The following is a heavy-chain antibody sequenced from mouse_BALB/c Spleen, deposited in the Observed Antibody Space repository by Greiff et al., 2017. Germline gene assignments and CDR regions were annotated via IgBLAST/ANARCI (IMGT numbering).Heavy chain of an antibody. CDR3: ARHDPAWGY. V-gene: IGHV5-12-1*01. D-gene: IGHD4-1*01. CDR1: GFAFSSYD. CDR2: ISSGGGST. Sequence: EVQLQESGGGLVKPGGSLKLSCAASGFAFSSYDMSWVRQTPEKRLEWVAYISSGGGSTYYPDTVKGRFTISRDNAKNTLYLQMSSLKSEDTAMYYCARHDPAWGYWGQGTTLTVSS. J-gene: IGHJ2*01.